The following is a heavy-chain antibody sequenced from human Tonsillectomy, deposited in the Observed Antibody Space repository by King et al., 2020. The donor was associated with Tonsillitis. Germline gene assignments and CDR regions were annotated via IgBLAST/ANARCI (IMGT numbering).Heavy chain of an antibody. J-gene: IGHJ6*02. D-gene: IGHD2-2*01. CDR2: ISNVGSNK. Sequence: VQLVESGGGVVQPGRSLRLSCAASGFSFSISAMDWVRHAPGKGLEGVAFISNVGSNKNYADSVKGRCTISRDNSKNTLYLEINSLRAEDTALYYCARGVDYGMDVGGQGTTVTVSS. V-gene: IGHV3-30*04. CDR1: GFSFSISA. CDR3: ARGVDYGMDV.